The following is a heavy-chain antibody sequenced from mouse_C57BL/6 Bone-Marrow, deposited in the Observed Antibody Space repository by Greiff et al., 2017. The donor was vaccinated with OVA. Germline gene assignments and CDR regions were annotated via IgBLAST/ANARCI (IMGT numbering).Heavy chain of an antibody. V-gene: IGHV1-12*01. CDR1: GYTFTSYN. CDR3: ARYSSYGAMDY. D-gene: IGHD1-1*01. J-gene: IGHJ4*01. Sequence: LQQSGAELVRPGASVKMSCKASGYTFTSYNMHWVKQRPRQGLEWIGAIYPGNGDTSYNEKFKGKATLTVDKSSSTAYMQLSSLTSEDSAVYVCARYSSYGAMDYWGQGTSVTVSS. CDR2: IYPGNGDT.